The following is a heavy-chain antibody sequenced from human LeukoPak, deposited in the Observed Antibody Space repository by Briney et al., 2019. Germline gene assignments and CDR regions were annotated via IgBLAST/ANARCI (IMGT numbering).Heavy chain of an antibody. CDR1: GGTFGSYA. J-gene: IGHJ4*02. D-gene: IGHD3-10*01. CDR2: IIPIFGTA. CDR3: ARNLWFGELLLDY. Sequence: ASVKVSCKASGGTFGSYAISWVRQAPGQGLEWMGGIIPIFGTANYAQKFQGRVTITADESTSTAYMELSSLRSEDTAVYYCARNLWFGELLLDYWGQGTLVTVSS. V-gene: IGHV1-69*13.